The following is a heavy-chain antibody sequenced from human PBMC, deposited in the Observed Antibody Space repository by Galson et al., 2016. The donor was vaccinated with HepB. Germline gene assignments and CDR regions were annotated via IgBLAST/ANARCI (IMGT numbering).Heavy chain of an antibody. Sequence: LRLSCAASGFTFSDHYMSWIRQAPGQGLEFISRITSSGSAIYYAASVKGRFTISRDNAKNSLYLQMNSLRAEDTAVYYCARDPDTSSKMDVWGQGTTVTVSS. CDR3: ARDPDTSSKMDV. J-gene: IGHJ6*02. D-gene: IGHD5-18*01. CDR1: GFTFSDHY. CDR2: ITSSGSAI. V-gene: IGHV3-11*01.